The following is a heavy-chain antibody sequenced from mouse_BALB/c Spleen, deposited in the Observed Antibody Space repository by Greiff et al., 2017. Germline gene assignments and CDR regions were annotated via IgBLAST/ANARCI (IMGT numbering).Heavy chain of an antibody. CDR2: INSNGGST. V-gene: IGHV5-6-3*01. CDR1: GFTFSSYG. J-gene: IGHJ3*01. Sequence: EVKLVESGGGLVQPGGSLKLSCAASGFTFSSYGMSWVRQTPDKRLELVATINSNGGSTYYPDSVKGRFTISRDNAKNTLYLQMSSLKSEDTAMYYCARLLRLRFAYWGQGTLVTVSA. CDR3: ARLLRLRFAY. D-gene: IGHD1-2*01.